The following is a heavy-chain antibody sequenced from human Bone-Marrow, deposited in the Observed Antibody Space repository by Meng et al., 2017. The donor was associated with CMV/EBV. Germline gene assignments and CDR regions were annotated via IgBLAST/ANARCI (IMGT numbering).Heavy chain of an antibody. CDR3: AKDVTFGGVIVLCGMDV. CDR1: GFTFSSYG. D-gene: IGHD3-16*02. CDR2: IWYDGSNK. J-gene: IGHJ6*02. V-gene: IGHV3-33*06. Sequence: GESLKISCAASGFTFSSYGMHWVRQAPGKGLEWVAVIWYDGSNKYYADPVKGRFTISRDNSKNTLYLQMNSPRAEDTAVYYCAKDVTFGGVIVLCGMDVWGQGTTVTVSS.